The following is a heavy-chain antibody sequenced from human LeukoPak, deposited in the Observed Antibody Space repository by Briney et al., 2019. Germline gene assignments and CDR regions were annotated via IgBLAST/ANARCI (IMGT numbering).Heavy chain of an antibody. CDR2: ISGSGGST. D-gene: IGHD5-18*01. V-gene: IGHV3-23*01. CDR1: GFTFSSYA. Sequence: PGASQRLSCAASGFTFSSYAMSWVRQAPGKGLEWVSAISGSGGSTYYADSVKCRFTISRDNSKNTLYLQMNSLRAEDTAVYYCARLRYSYGYYFDYWGQGTLVTVSS. J-gene: IGHJ4*02. CDR3: ARLRYSYGYYFDY.